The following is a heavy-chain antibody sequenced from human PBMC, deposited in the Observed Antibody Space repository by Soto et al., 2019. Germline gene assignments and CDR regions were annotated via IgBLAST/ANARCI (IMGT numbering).Heavy chain of an antibody. CDR3: ARLLGAASRGDYYGMDV. Sequence: PSETLSLTCAVYGGSFSGYYWSWIRQPPGKGLEWIGEINHSGSTNYNPSIKSRVTISVDTSKNQFSLKLSSVTAADTAVYYCARLLGAASRGDYYGMDVWGQGTTVTVSS. CDR1: GGSFSGYY. J-gene: IGHJ6*02. D-gene: IGHD6-13*01. V-gene: IGHV4-34*01. CDR2: INHSGST.